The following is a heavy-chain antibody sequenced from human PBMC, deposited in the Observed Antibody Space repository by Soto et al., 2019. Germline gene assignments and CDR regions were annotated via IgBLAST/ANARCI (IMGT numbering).Heavy chain of an antibody. Sequence: GGSLRLSCAASGFTFSSYSMNWVRQAPGKGLEWVSSISSSSTTSYADSVKGRFTIYRDNAKNTLYLQMNTLRAEDTALYYCAADYYGSTSSYYFDYWGQGTLVTVSS. CDR1: GFTFSSYS. CDR3: AADYYGSTSSYYFDY. J-gene: IGHJ4*02. V-gene: IGHV3-21*01. D-gene: IGHD3-10*01. CDR2: ISSSSTT.